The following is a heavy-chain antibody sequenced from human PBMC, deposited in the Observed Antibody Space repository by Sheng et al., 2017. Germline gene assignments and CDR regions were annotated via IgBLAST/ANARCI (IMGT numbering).Heavy chain of an antibody. J-gene: IGHJ5*02. CDR3: ANWISEVVT. V-gene: IGHV1-18*01. D-gene: IGHD2-2*03. CDR2: ISGYNGNT. Sequence: QVQLVQSGAEVKKPGASVKVSCKASGYTFSRFGISWVRQAPGQGLEWLGWISGYNGNTAYTEKFQARVIMTTDTSTNTAYMELRSLRSDDTAVYYCANWISEVVTLGQGTLVTVSS. CDR1: GYTFSRFG.